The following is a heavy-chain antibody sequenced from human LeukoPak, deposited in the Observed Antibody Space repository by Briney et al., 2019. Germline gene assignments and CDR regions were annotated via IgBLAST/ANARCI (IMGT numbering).Heavy chain of an antibody. CDR2: IYPGDSDT. CDR1: GYRFTTYW. J-gene: IGHJ4*02. V-gene: IGHV5-51*01. D-gene: IGHD2-2*01. CDR3: ARTSDGYYFDY. Sequence: GESLRISCKVSGYRFTTYWIAWVRQMPGKGLEWMGIIYPGDSDTRYSPSFQGQVTISADKSISTAYLQWSSLKASDTAMYYCARTSDGYYFDYWGQGTLVTVSS.